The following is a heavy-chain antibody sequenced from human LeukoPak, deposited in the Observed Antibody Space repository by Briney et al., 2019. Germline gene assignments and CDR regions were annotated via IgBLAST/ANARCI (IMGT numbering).Heavy chain of an antibody. J-gene: IGHJ3*02. Sequence: PGRSLRLSCAASGFTFSDYCMSWIRQAPGKGLEWVSYISSSGSTIYYADSVKGRFTISRDNAKNSLYLHMNSLRAEDTAVYYCARHLSPSYDYVWGRGQSRDAFDIWGQGTMVTVSS. CDR1: GFTFSDYC. D-gene: IGHD3-16*01. CDR2: ISSSGSTI. V-gene: IGHV3-11*04. CDR3: ARHLSPSYDYVWGRGQSRDAFDI.